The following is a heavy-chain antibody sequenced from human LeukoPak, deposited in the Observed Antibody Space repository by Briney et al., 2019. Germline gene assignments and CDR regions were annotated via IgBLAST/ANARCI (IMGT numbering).Heavy chain of an antibody. CDR3: AKDPYDFWSGYYGGYFDY. J-gene: IGHJ4*02. Sequence: PGGSLRLSCAASGFTFSNAWMSWVRQAPGKGLEWVSAISGSGGSTYYADSVKGRFTISRDNSKNTLYLQMNSLRAEDTAVYYCAKDPYDFWSGYYGGYFDYWGQGTLVTVSS. D-gene: IGHD3-3*01. CDR2: ISGSGGST. V-gene: IGHV3-23*01. CDR1: GFTFSNAW.